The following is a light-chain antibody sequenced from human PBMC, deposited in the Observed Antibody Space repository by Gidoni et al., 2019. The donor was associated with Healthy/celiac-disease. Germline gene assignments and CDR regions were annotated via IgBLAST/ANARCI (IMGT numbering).Light chain of an antibody. CDR2: WAS. Sequence: TINCKSSQSVLYSSNNKNYLAWYQQKPGQPPKLLIYWASTRESGVPDRFSGSGSGTDFTLTISSLQAEDVAVYYCQQYYSTPYSFGQGTKLEIK. J-gene: IGKJ2*03. CDR1: QSVLYSSNNKNY. V-gene: IGKV4-1*01. CDR3: QQYYSTPYS.